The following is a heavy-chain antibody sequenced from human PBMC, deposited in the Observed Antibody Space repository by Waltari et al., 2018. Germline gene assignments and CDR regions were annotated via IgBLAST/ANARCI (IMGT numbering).Heavy chain of an antibody. CDR1: GGTFSSYA. V-gene: IGHV1-69*08. D-gene: IGHD2-2*01. CDR3: ARENHCSSTSCSWIDY. J-gene: IGHJ4*02. Sequence: QVQLVQSGAEVKKPGSSVKVSCKASGGTFSSYAISWVRPAPGQGLEWMGRIIPIFGTANYAQKFQGRVTITADKSTSTAYMELSSLRSEDTAVYYCARENHCSSTSCSWIDYWGQGTLVTVSS. CDR2: IIPIFGTA.